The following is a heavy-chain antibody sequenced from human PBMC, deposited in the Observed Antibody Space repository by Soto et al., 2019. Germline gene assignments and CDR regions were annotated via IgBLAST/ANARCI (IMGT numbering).Heavy chain of an antibody. CDR3: ARSLGTVATMDY. CDR1: GGSISSSSYY. Sequence: SETLSLTCTVSGGSISSSSYYWGWIRQPPGKGLEWIGSIYYSGSTYYNPSLKSRVTISVDTSKNQFSLKLSSVTAADTAVYYCARSLGTVATMDYWGQGTLVTVSS. V-gene: IGHV4-39*01. D-gene: IGHD5-12*01. CDR2: IYYSGST. J-gene: IGHJ4*02.